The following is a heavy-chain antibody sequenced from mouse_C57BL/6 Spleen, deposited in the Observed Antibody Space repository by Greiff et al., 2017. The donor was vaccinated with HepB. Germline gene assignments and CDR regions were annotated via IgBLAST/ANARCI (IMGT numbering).Heavy chain of an antibody. V-gene: IGHV1-15*01. Sequence: VQLQQSGAELVRPGASVTLSCKASGYTFTDYEMHWVKQTPVHGLEWIGAIDPETGGTAYNQKFKGKAILTADKSSSTAYMELRSLTSEDSAVYYCTRDLGHWYFDVWGTGTTGTVSS. D-gene: IGHD4-1*01. J-gene: IGHJ1*03. CDR3: TRDLGHWYFDV. CDR1: GYTFTDYE. CDR2: IDPETGGT.